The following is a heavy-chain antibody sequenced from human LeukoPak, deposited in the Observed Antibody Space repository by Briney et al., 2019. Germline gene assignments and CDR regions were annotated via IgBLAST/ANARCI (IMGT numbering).Heavy chain of an antibody. CDR3: MTAAGYNFGQY. Sequence: GGSLRLSCAASGLTVNNNYMNWVRQAPGKGLEWVSALYIGGNTYYADSVRGRFTISRDNSKNTLYLQMNSLRAEDTAIYYCMTAAGYNFGQYWGQGALVTVSS. CDR2: LYIGGNT. J-gene: IGHJ4*02. D-gene: IGHD5-18*01. CDR1: GLTVNNNY. V-gene: IGHV3-53*01.